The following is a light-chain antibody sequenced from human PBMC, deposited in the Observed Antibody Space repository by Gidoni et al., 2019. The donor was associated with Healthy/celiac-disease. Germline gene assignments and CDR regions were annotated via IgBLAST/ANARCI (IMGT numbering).Light chain of an antibody. V-gene: IGLV3-21*02. Sequence: SYVLTQPPSVSVAPGQTARITCGGNNIGSKSVHWYQQKPGQAPVLVVYADSDRPSGIPERFSGSSSGNTATLTISRVEAGDEADYYCQVWDSTSDHPFAGGTKLTV. J-gene: IGLJ2*01. CDR1: NIGSKS. CDR2: ADS. CDR3: QVWDSTSDHP.